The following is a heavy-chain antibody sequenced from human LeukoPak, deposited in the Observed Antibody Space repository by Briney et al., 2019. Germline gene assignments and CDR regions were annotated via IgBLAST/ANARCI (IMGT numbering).Heavy chain of an antibody. Sequence: PSETLSLTCAVYGGSFSGYYWSWIRQPPGKGLEWIGEINHSGSTNYNPSLKSRVTISVDTSKNQFSLKLSSVTAADTAVYYCARVIAAAGTSYWGQGTLVTVSS. J-gene: IGHJ4*02. V-gene: IGHV4-34*01. D-gene: IGHD6-13*01. CDR1: GGSFSGYY. CDR2: INHSGST. CDR3: ARVIAAAGTSY.